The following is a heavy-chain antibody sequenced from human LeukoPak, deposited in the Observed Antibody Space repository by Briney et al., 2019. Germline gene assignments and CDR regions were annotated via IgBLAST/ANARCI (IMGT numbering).Heavy chain of an antibody. D-gene: IGHD3-16*01. CDR3: ARDVGDQPLS. V-gene: IGHV3-74*01. J-gene: IGHJ3*01. Sequence: GGSLRLSCAASGFTFRSDWMHWVRQAPGKGPVWVSHIKSDGSRTTYADSVKGRFTISRDNAKNTLYLQMDSLRAEDTGVYYCARDVGDQPLSWGQGTMVIVSS. CDR1: GFTFRSDW. CDR2: IKSDGSRT.